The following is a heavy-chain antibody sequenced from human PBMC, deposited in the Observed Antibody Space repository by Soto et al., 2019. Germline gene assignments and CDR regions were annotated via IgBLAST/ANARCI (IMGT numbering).Heavy chain of an antibody. CDR2: INPSGST. CDR3: ARGRTYRRTGHYRRDEFDP. CDR1: GGSFGDYY. J-gene: IGHJ5*02. D-gene: IGHD7-27*01. Sequence: KTSETLSLTCAVYGGSFGDYYWSWVRQPPGKGLAWIGDINPSGSTNYNPSLKGRVTLSIDTSKNQFSLELNSVTAADTAVYFCARGRTYRRTGHYRRDEFDPWGQGTLVTVSS. V-gene: IGHV4-34*01.